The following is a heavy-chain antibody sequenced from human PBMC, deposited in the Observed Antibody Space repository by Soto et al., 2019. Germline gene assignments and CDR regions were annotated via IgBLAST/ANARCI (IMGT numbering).Heavy chain of an antibody. CDR1: GFTFSSYE. J-gene: IGHJ3*02. Sequence: PGGSLRLSCAASGFTFSSYEMNWVRQAPGKGLEWVSYISSSGSTIYYADSVKGRFTISRDNAKNSLYLQMNSLRAEDTAVYYCARAPPRWLQPMGDAFDIWGHGTMVTVSS. D-gene: IGHD5-12*01. CDR2: ISSSGSTI. V-gene: IGHV3-48*03. CDR3: ARAPPRWLQPMGDAFDI.